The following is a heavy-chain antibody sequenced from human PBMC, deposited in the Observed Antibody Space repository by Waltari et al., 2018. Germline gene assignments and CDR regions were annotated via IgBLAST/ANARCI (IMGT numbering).Heavy chain of an antibody. Sequence: QVQLQESGPGLVKPSETLSLTCTVSGGSVSSYFWNWIRQPAGKGLEWIGRLYASGSSNYNPSLRSRVTISVDKSSNQFSLKLTPLTAADTAVYYCARSRAGNDGWYFDLWGRGTLVTVSS. J-gene: IGHJ2*01. CDR2: LYASGSS. CDR3: ARSRAGNDGWYFDL. V-gene: IGHV4-4*07. D-gene: IGHD1-1*01. CDR1: GGSVSSYF.